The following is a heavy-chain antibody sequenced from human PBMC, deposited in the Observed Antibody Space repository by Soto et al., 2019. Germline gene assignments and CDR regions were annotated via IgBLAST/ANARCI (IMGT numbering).Heavy chain of an antibody. CDR2: ISGSGGST. CDR3: AKDQGSDYFWGSYRLRTGLDY. Sequence: EVQLLESGGGLVQPGGSLRLSCAASGFTFSSYAMSWVRQAPGKGLEWVSAISGSGGSTYYADSVKGRFTISRDNSRNTLYLQRHSRKAEDTAVYYCAKDQGSDYFWGSYRLRTGLDYGGQGTLVTVSS. V-gene: IGHV3-23*01. D-gene: IGHD3-16*02. CDR1: GFTFSSYA. J-gene: IGHJ4*02.